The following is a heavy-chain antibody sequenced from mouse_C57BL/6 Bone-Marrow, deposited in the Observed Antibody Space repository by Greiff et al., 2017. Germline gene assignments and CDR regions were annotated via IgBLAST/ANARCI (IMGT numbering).Heavy chain of an antibody. D-gene: IGHD1-1*01. Sequence: DVKLVESGGDLVKPGGSLKLSCAASGFTFSSYGMSWVRQTPDKRLEWVATISSGGSYTYYPDSVKGRFTISRDNAKNTLYLQMSSLKSEDTAMYYCASLITTVGYFDYWGQGTTLTVSS. CDR1: GFTFSSYG. J-gene: IGHJ2*01. CDR3: ASLITTVGYFDY. V-gene: IGHV5-6*02. CDR2: ISSGGSYT.